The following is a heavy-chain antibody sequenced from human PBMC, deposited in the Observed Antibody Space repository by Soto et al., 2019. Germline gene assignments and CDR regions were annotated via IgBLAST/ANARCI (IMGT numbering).Heavy chain of an antibody. CDR3: AKSHLLYGDYPLADY. CDR2: ISGSGGST. CDR1: GFTFSSYA. V-gene: IGHV3-23*01. D-gene: IGHD4-17*01. Sequence: PGGALRISCEASGFTFSSYAMSWVRQAPGKGLEWVSVISGSGGSTYYTDSMKGRFTISRDNSKNTLYLQMNSLRAEDTAVYYCAKSHLLYGDYPLADYWGQGTLVTVSS. J-gene: IGHJ4*02.